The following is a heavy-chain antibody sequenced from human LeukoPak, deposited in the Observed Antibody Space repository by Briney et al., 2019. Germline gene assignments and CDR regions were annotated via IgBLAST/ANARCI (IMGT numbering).Heavy chain of an antibody. J-gene: IGHJ4*02. CDR1: GGSISSGDYY. CDR2: IYYSGST. D-gene: IGHD1-26*01. Sequence: SETLSLTCTVSGGSISSGDYYWSWIRQPPGKGLEWIGYIYYSGSTYYNPSLKSRVTISVDTSKNQFSLKLSSVTAADTAVYYCAKTRPNSGRAFDYWGQGTLVTVSS. CDR3: AKTRPNSGRAFDY. V-gene: IGHV4-30-4*01.